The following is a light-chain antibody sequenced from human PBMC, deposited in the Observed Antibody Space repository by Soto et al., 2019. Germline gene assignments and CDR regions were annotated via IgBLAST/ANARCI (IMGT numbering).Light chain of an antibody. CDR3: TQSYSTPVT. Sequence: DIQMTQSPSSLSASVGDRVTITCRASQSISSYLNWYQQKPGKAPKLLIYAASSLQSGVPSRFSGSGSGTDFTLTIRSLKPEDFASYDCTQSYSTPVTFGLGTKLQI. V-gene: IGKV1-39*01. CDR1: QSISSY. J-gene: IGKJ2*01. CDR2: AAS.